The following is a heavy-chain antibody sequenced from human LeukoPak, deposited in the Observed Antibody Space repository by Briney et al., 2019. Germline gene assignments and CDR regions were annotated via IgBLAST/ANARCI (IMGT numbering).Heavy chain of an antibody. CDR3: ARGPPTYYYGSAHFDY. Sequence: PSETLSLTCAVYGGSFSGYYWSWIRQPPGKGLEWIGEINHSGSTNYNPSLKSRVTISVDTSKNQFSLKLSSVTAADTAVYYCARGPPTYYYGSAHFDYWGQGTLITVSS. J-gene: IGHJ4*02. CDR1: GGSFSGYY. V-gene: IGHV4-34*01. D-gene: IGHD3-10*01. CDR2: INHSGST.